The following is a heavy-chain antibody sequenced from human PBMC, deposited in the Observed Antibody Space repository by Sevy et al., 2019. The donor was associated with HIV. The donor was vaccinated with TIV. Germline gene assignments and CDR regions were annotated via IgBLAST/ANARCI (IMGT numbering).Heavy chain of an antibody. J-gene: IGHJ4*02. Sequence: GGSLRLSCGASGFIFNSYWMTWVRQAPGKGLEWVATIKQEGSEKYYGDSVKGRFTISRDNVKNSVHLQMSSLRVEDTAMYYCASDYSWGQGTQVTVSS. CDR3: ASDYS. CDR1: GFIFNSYW. CDR2: IKQEGSEK. V-gene: IGHV3-7*01.